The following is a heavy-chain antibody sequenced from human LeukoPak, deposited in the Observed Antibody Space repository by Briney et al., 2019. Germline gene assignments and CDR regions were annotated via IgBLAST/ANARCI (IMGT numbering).Heavy chain of an antibody. CDR1: GYSFINYW. D-gene: IGHD2-15*01. CDR3: ARLPPGCSGGSCYSPSGMDV. Sequence: RGESLKISCKGSGYSFINYWIGWVRQMPGKGLEWMGIIYPGDSDTRYSPSFQGQVTMSADKSITTAYLQWSSLKASDTAMYYCARLPPGCSGGSCYSPSGMDVWGQGTTVTVSS. J-gene: IGHJ6*02. CDR2: IYPGDSDT. V-gene: IGHV5-51*01.